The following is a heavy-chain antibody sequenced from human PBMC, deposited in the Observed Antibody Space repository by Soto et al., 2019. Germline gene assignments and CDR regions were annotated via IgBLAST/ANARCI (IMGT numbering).Heavy chain of an antibody. CDR3: ATGGGYYYDRSGHSAWF. J-gene: IGHJ4*01. D-gene: IGHD3-22*01. CDR1: GGIFNNYA. Sequence: QVQLVQSGAEVKKPGSSVKVSCKASGGIFNNYAISWVRQAPGQGLEWMGGIIPVFGTADYAQKFQGRVTITADESTSTACMELSSLRSYDTAVYYCATGGGYYYDRSGHSAWFWGQGTLVTVSS. CDR2: IIPVFGTA. V-gene: IGHV1-69*01.